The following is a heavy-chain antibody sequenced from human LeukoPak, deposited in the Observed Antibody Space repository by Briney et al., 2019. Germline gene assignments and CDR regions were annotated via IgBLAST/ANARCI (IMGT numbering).Heavy chain of an antibody. CDR1: GFTFSSYW. CDR3: ARGHYGPDY. J-gene: IGHJ4*02. V-gene: IGHV3-74*01. Sequence: GGSLRLSCAASGFTFSSYWMHWVRQAPGKGLLWVSRINSNGSITSYADSVKGRFTISRDNAKNTLYLHMNSLRDEDTAVFFCARGHYGPDYWGQGTLVTVSS. D-gene: IGHD3-10*01. CDR2: INSNGSIT.